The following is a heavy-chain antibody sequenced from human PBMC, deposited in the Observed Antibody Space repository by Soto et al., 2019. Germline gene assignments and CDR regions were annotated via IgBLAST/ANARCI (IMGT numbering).Heavy chain of an antibody. CDR1: GYTFTGYY. D-gene: IGHD3-22*01. J-gene: IGHJ3*02. V-gene: IGHV1-2*04. CDR3: ARANTMIGHAFDI. CDR2: INPNSGGT. Sequence: ASVKVSCKASGYTFTGYYMHWVRQAPGQGLEWMGWINPNSGGTNYAQKFQGWVTMTRDTSISTAYMELSRLRSDDTAVYYCARANTMIGHAFDIWGQGTMVTVSS.